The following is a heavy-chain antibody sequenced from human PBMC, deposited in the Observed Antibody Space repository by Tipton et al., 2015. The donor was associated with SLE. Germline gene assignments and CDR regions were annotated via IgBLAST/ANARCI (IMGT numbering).Heavy chain of an antibody. CDR1: GGSISSGGYY. V-gene: IGHV4-31*02. Sequence: LRLSCTVSGGSISSGGYYWSWIRQHPGKGLEWIGYIYYSGSTYYNPSLKSRVTISVDTSKNQFSLKPSSVTAADTAVYYCARDSSSWGFDYWGQGTLVTVSS. CDR2: IYYSGST. D-gene: IGHD6-6*01. J-gene: IGHJ4*02. CDR3: ARDSSSWGFDY.